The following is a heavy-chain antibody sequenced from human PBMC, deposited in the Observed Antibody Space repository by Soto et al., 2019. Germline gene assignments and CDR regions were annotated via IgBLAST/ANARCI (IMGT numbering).Heavy chain of an antibody. D-gene: IGHD3-3*01. Sequence: SETLSLTCTVSGGSISSGDYYWSWIRQPPGKGLEWIGYIYYSGSTYYNPSLKSRVTISVDTSKNQFSLKLSSVTAADTAVYYCAREGRWRTPGFDIWGQGTMVTVSS. CDR1: GGSISSGDYY. CDR2: IYYSGST. CDR3: AREGRWRTPGFDI. J-gene: IGHJ3*02. V-gene: IGHV4-30-4*01.